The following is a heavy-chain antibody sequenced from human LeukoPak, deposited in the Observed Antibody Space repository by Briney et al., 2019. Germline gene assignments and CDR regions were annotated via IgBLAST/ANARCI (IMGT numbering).Heavy chain of an antibody. CDR2: IVLIVGTG. V-gene: IGHV1-69*06. D-gene: IGHD2-2*01. Sequence: ASVKLSCKASGGTFSSYAISWVRQAPGQGLEWMGGIVLIVGTGNYAQKFQGRVTITADKSTSTAYMELSSLRSEDTAVYYCARDARYCSSPSCYVRKGGPVRWFDPWGQGTLVTVSS. CDR3: ARDARYCSSPSCYVRKGGPVRWFDP. CDR1: GGTFSSYA. J-gene: IGHJ5*02.